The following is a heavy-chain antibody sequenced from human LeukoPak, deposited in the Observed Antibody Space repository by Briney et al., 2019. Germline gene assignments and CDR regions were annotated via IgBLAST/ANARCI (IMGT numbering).Heavy chain of an antibody. CDR1: GGSISNYY. D-gene: IGHD4/OR15-4a*01. J-gene: IGHJ4*02. CDR2: MYYSGST. V-gene: IGHV4-59*01. CDR3: ARASCGANADH. Sequence: SETLSLTCTVSGGSISNYYWTWIRQPPGKGLEWIAYMYYSGSTSYNPSLKSRVTISVDTSKNQFSLKLSSVTAADTAVYFCARASCGANADHWGQGTLVTVSS.